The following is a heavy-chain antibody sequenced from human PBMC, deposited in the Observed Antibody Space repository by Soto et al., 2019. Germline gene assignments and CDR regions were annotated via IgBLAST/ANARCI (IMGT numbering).Heavy chain of an antibody. CDR3: ARELYIVVVPAAISYYYYGMDV. Sequence: SVTVSCTASGGTFSCYAISWVRPAPGQVLEWMGGIIPIFGTANYAQKFQGRVTITADKSTSTAYMELSSLRSEDTAVYYCARELYIVVVPAAISYYYYGMDVGGQGTTVT. CDR2: IIPIFGTA. V-gene: IGHV1-69*06. J-gene: IGHJ6*02. D-gene: IGHD2-2*02. CDR1: GGTFSCYA.